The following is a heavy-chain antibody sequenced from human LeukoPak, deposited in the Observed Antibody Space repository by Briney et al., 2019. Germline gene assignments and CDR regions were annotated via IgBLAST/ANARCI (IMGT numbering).Heavy chain of an antibody. J-gene: IGHJ4*02. CDR1: GGSFSGYY. V-gene: IGHV4-34*01. CDR3: AREPTYYYDSSGSFPDY. CDR2: INHSGST. Sequence: SETLSLTCAVYGGSFSGYYWSWIRRPPGKGLEWIGEINHSGSTNYNPSLKSRVTISVDTSKNQFSLKLSSVTAADTAVYYCAREPTYYYDSSGSFPDYWGRGTLVTVSS. D-gene: IGHD3-22*01.